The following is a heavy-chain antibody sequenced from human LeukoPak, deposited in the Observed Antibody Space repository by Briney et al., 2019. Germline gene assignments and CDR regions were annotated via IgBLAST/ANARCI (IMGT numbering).Heavy chain of an antibody. V-gene: IGHV4-30-4*01. CDR1: GGTISGGFNP. CDR3: ARLRRANNHYWFDP. D-gene: IGHD1-14*01. Sequence: PSQTLPLTCSVSGGTISGGFNPGGGSRGGSASTRGGAWTGLAYYNPSLKSRLPIAVDTSKNQFSLKLSSVTAADTAVYYCARLRRANNHYWFDPWGQGTLVTVYS. J-gene: IGHJ5*02.